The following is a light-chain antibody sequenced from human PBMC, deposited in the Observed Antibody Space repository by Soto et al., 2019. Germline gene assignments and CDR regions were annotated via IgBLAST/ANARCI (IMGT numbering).Light chain of an antibody. J-gene: IGKJ4*01. CDR2: GAS. Sequence: DIVLTQSPGTLSLSPGERATLSCRASQGIAGNSLSWYQQKPGQAPRLLLYGASSRATGIPDRFSGSGSGTDFNLTISRLEPEDFAVSDCQQFGGSPLTFGGGTQVEIK. CDR1: QGIAGNS. CDR3: QQFGGSPLT. V-gene: IGKV3-20*01.